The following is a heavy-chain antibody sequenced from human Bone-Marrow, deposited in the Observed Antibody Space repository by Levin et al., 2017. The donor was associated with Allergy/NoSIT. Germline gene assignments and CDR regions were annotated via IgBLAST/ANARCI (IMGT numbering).Heavy chain of an antibody. CDR3: ARAVGYSDGSGFHFDY. V-gene: IGHV4-30-4*01. CDR1: SGSISGGDFY. Sequence: SQTLSLTCTVSSGSISGGDFYWSWIRQPPGKGLEWIGYISYSGSVYSNPSFQRRLTTSVDMSKNQFSLELSSVSVADTAVYYCARAVGYSDGSGFHFDYWGQGSLVTVSS. CDR2: ISYSGSV. J-gene: IGHJ4*02. D-gene: IGHD3-22*01.